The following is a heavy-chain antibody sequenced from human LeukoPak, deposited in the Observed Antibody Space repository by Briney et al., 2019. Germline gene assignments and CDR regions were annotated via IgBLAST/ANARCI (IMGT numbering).Heavy chain of an antibody. CDR1: GVSFSGYY. J-gene: IGHJ5*02. D-gene: IGHD6-13*01. V-gene: IGHV4-34*01. CDR2: INHSGST. CDR3: ARGHLVGPPYNWFDP. Sequence: SGTLSLPCAGFGVSFSGYYWSWIRQPPGKGLEWIGEINHSGSTNYNPSLKSRVTISVDTSKNQFSLKLSSVTAADAAVYYCARGHLVGPPYNWFDPWGQGTLVTVPS.